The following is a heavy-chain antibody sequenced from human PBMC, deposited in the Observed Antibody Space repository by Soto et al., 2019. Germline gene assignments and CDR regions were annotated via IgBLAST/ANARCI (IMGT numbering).Heavy chain of an antibody. V-gene: IGHV1-69*12. CDR3: ARRVVVAAWGDYYYGMDV. D-gene: IGHD2-15*01. CDR2: IIPIFGTA. CDR1: GGTFSSYA. J-gene: IGHJ6*02. Sequence: QVQLVQSGAEVKKPGSSVKVSCKASGGTFSSYAISWVRQAPGQGLEWMGGIIPIFGTANYAQKFQGRVTITADESTSTDYMELSSLRSEDTAVYYCARRVVVAAWGDYYYGMDVWGQGTTVTVSS.